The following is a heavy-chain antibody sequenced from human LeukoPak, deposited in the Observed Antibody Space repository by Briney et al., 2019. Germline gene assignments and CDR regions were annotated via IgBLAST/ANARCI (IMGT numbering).Heavy chain of an antibody. V-gene: IGHV4-59*01. D-gene: IGHD5-12*01. Sequence: SETLSLTCTVSGGSISSNYWSWIRQPPGKGLEWIGYIYYSGSTNYNPSLKSRVTLSVDTSKNQFSLKLSSVTAADTAVYYCARARYSGYDHYFDDWGQGTLVTVSS. CDR1: GGSISSNY. J-gene: IGHJ4*02. CDR3: ARARYSGYDHYFDD. CDR2: IYYSGST.